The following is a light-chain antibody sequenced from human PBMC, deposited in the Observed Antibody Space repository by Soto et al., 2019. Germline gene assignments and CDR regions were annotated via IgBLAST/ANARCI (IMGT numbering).Light chain of an antibody. Sequence: DIQMTQSPSSLSASVGDRVTITCRASQSISSYLNWYQQKPGKAPKVLIYAASSLQSGVPSRFSGSGSGTDFTLTISSLQPEDFATYYCQQSYSTPPRTFGQGTKVDIK. CDR2: AAS. CDR1: QSISSY. V-gene: IGKV1-39*01. CDR3: QQSYSTPPRT. J-gene: IGKJ1*01.